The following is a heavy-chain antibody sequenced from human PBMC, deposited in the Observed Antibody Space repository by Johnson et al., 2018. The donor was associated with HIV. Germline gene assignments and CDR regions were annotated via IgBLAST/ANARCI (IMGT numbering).Heavy chain of an antibody. V-gene: IGHV3-66*02. CDR1: GFIFTNAW. Sequence: VQLVESGGGLVKPGGSLRLSCAASGFIFTNAWMTWVRQAPGKGLEWVSVIYSGGSTYYADSVKGRFTISRDNSKNTLYLQMNSLRAEDTAVYYCARASVSSPRYSSSSDDAFDIWGQGTMVTVSS. CDR2: IYSGGST. D-gene: IGHD6-6*01. CDR3: ARASVSSPRYSSSSDDAFDI. J-gene: IGHJ3*02.